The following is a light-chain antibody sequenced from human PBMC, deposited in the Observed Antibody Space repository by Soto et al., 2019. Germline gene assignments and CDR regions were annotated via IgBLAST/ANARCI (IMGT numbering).Light chain of an antibody. CDR1: SSNIGSNY. CDR3: AAWDDSLSGRV. Sequence: QAVVTQPPSASGTPGQRVTISCSGSSSNIGSNYVYWYQQLPGTAPKLLIYRNNQRPSGVPDRFSGSKSGTSASLAISGLRSEDEADYYCAAWDDSLSGRVFGGGTKVTVL. CDR2: RNN. V-gene: IGLV1-47*01. J-gene: IGLJ2*01.